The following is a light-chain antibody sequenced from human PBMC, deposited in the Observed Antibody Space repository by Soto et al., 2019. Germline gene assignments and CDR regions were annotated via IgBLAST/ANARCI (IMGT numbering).Light chain of an antibody. J-gene: IGKJ4*01. Sequence: EIVLTQSPATLSLSPGERATLSCRASQSVSSYLAWYQQKPGQAPRLLIYDASNRATGIPARFSGSGSGTDFTLTISRLEPEDFAVYYCQQRSNWPPLPFGGGTKVEI. CDR1: QSVSSY. CDR3: QQRSNWPPLP. V-gene: IGKV3-11*01. CDR2: DAS.